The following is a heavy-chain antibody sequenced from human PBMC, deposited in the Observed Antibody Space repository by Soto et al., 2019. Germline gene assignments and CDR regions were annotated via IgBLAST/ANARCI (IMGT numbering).Heavy chain of an antibody. J-gene: IGHJ3*02. CDR3: ARERFLEWLLFSDDAFDI. Sequence: EVQLVESGGGLVKPGGSLRLSCAASGFTFSSYSMNWVRQAPGKGLEWVSSISSSSSYIYYADSVKGRFTISRDNAKNSLYLQMNSLRAEDTAVYYCARERFLEWLLFSDDAFDIWGQGTMVTVSS. D-gene: IGHD3-3*01. V-gene: IGHV3-21*01. CDR2: ISSSSSYI. CDR1: GFTFSSYS.